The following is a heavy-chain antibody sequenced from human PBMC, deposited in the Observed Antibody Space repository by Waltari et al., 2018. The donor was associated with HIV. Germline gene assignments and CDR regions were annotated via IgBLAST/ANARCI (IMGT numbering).Heavy chain of an antibody. D-gene: IGHD1-26*01. V-gene: IGHV4-38-2*01. CDR1: GYSISSGYY. J-gene: IGHJ4*02. CDR2: NYHSGIT. Sequence: QVQLQESGPGLVKPSETLSLTCAVSGYSISSGYYWGWIRQLPGKGLEWIGGNYHSGITYYNPPLKGGVTISVDTSKNQFSLKLSAVTAADTAVYYCAGVYGYSGSYPGAPDDYWGQGTLVTVSS. CDR3: AGVYGYSGSYPGAPDDY.